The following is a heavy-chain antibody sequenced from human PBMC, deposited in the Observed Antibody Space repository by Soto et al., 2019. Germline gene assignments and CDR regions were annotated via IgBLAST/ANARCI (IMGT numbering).Heavy chain of an antibody. CDR3: ARGGQWLPLDY. V-gene: IGHV3-33*01. Sequence: ESGGGVVQPGRSLRLSCAASGFTFSSYGMHWVRQAPGKGLEWVAVIWYDGSNKYYADSVKGRFTISRDNSKNTLYLQMNSLRAEDTAVYYCARGGQWLPLDYWGQGTLVTVSS. CDR1: GFTFSSYG. CDR2: IWYDGSNK. D-gene: IGHD6-19*01. J-gene: IGHJ4*02.